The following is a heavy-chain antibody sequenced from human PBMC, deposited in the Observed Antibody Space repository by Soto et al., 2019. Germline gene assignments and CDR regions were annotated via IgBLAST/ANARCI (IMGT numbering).Heavy chain of an antibody. J-gene: IGHJ6*02. Sequence: PSETLSLTCTVSGGSISSSSYYWGWIRQPPGKGLEWIGSIYYSGSTYYNPSLKSRVTISVDTSKNQFSLKLSSVTAADTAVYYCASPVQTKQLDYYYYYGMDVWGQGTTVTVS. CDR2: IYYSGST. CDR1: GGSISSSSYY. D-gene: IGHD1-1*01. CDR3: ASPVQTKQLDYYYYYGMDV. V-gene: IGHV4-39*01.